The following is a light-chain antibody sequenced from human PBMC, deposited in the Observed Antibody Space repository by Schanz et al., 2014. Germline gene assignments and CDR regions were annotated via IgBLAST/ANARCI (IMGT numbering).Light chain of an antibody. J-gene: IGLJ2*01. CDR1: SSDVGRYNY. V-gene: IGLV2-14*03. CDR2: DVS. Sequence: QSVLTQPASVSGSPGQSVTMSCTGTSSDVGRYNYVSWYQQHPGKAPKLMIYDVSVRPSGVSNRFSGSKSANTASLTISGLQAEDEATYYCCSYSHTRTFVLFGGGTKLTVL. CDR3: CSYSHTRTFVL.